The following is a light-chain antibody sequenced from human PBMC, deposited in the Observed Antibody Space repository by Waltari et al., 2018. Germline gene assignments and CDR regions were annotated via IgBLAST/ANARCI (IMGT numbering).Light chain of an antibody. CDR2: DAS. V-gene: IGKV3-15*01. Sequence: ELVLQQPPATLPVSPGERATFPCRASQRINSNLAWYQQKPGQAPRLLIYDASTRATGIPARFAGTGSGTEFTLTISSLQSEDFAVYYCQQCNNWPRTFGEGTKVEIK. CDR1: QRINSN. J-gene: IGKJ1*01. CDR3: QQCNNWPRT.